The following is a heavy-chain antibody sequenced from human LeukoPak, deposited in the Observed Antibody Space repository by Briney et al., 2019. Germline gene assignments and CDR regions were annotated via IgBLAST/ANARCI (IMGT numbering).Heavy chain of an antibody. Sequence: GGSLRLSCAASGFTFSSYAMHWVRQAPGKGLEWVSVIYSGGSTYYADSVKGRFTISRDNSKNTLYLQMNSLRAEDTAVYYCAKPVTGYYYYGMDVWGQGTTVTVSS. CDR3: AKPVTGYYYYGMDV. CDR1: GFTFSSYA. CDR2: IYSGGST. V-gene: IGHV3-66*04. D-gene: IGHD6-19*01. J-gene: IGHJ6*02.